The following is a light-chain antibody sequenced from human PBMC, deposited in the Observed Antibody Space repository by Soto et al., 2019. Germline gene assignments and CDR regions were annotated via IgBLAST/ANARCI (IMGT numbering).Light chain of an antibody. CDR1: NSDVGGYDY. J-gene: IGLJ3*02. CDR3: RSFTGSTTRV. V-gene: IGLV2-14*03. CDR2: DVT. Sequence: QSALTQPAFVSGSPGQSLTISCTGTNSDVGGYDYVSWYQQHPGKAPKLLIYDVTKRPSGVSNPFSGSNSGNTASLTISGLLTEDEADYYFRSFTGSTTRVFGGGTKLTVL.